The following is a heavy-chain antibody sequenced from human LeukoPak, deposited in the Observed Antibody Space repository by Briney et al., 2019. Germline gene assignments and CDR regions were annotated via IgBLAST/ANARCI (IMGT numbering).Heavy chain of an antibody. J-gene: IGHJ4*02. D-gene: IGHD2-15*01. CDR1: GYTFTGYY. CDR3: ARVGFCSGGLCPYYFDY. Sequence: ASVTVSCTASGYTFTGYYMHWVRQAPGQGLEWMGWINPNSGGTSFAQKFQGRVTMTRDTSISTAYMELSRLRSDDTAVYYCARVGFCSGGLCPYYFDYWGQGTLVTVSS. V-gene: IGHV1-2*02. CDR2: INPNSGGT.